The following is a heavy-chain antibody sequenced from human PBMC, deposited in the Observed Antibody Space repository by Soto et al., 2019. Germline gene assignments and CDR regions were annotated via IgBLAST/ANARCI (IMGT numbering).Heavy chain of an antibody. J-gene: IGHJ4*02. Sequence: SETLSLTCTVPGGSISSGDYYWSWIRQPPGKGLEWIGYIYYSGGTYYNPPLKSRISISVDTSKNQFSLKLNSVSAADTAVYYCATSGVFTRRLDYWGQGTLVTVSS. V-gene: IGHV4-30-4*01. D-gene: IGHD3-10*01. CDR1: GGSISSGDYY. CDR2: IYYSGGT. CDR3: ATSGVFTRRLDY.